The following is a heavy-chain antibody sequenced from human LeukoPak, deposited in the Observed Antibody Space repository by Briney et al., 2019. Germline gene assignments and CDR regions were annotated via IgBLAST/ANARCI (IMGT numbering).Heavy chain of an antibody. V-gene: IGHV3-21*01. CDR3: ARDADNFRDIVVVPAAPKGGFDY. J-gene: IGHJ4*02. CDR1: GFTFSSYS. CDR2: ISSSSSYI. D-gene: IGHD2-2*01. Sequence: GGSLRPSCAASGFTFSSYSMNWVRQAPGKGLEWVSSISSSSSYIYYADSVKGRFTISRDNAKNSLYLQMNSLRAEDTAVYYCARDADNFRDIVVVPAAPKGGFDYWGQGTLVTVSS.